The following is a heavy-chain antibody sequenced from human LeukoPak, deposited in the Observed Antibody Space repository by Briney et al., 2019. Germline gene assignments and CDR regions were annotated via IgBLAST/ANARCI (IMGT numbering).Heavy chain of an antibody. D-gene: IGHD2-15*01. Sequence: GRSLRLSCAVSGFIFSNYAMHWVRQAPGMGLEWVAVISYDGINKYYADSVKGRFTISRDNSRNTLYLQMNCLRPDDSAVYYCASSSLHCSAGNCPFLADEYWGQGTLVTVSS. J-gene: IGHJ4*02. V-gene: IGHV3-30*04. CDR3: ASSSLHCSAGNCPFLADEY. CDR2: ISYDGINK. CDR1: GFIFSNYA.